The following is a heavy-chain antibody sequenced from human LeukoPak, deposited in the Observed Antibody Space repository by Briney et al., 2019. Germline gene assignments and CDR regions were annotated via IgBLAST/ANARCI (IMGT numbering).Heavy chain of an antibody. CDR1: GYTFTGYY. J-gene: IGHJ4*02. CDR2: INPNSGGT. D-gene: IGHD4-17*01. V-gene: IGHV1-2*02. Sequence: ASVKVSCRASGYTFTGYYMHWVRQAPGQGLEWMGWINPNSGGTNYAQKFQGRVTMTRDTSISTAYMELSSLRSEDTAVYYCARGETTVTTRFDYWGQGTLVTVSS. CDR3: ARGETTVTTRFDY.